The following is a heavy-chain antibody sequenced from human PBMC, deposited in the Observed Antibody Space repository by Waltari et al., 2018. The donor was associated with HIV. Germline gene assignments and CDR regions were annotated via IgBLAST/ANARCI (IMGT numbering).Heavy chain of an antibody. CDR1: GGSISTSSYY. D-gene: IGHD7-27*01. CDR2: IYYRGNT. CDR3: ARVARRGLVWGSPWYYGMDV. V-gene: IGHV4-39*01. J-gene: IGHJ6*02. Sequence: QLQLQESGPGLVKPSETLSLPCTVSGGSISTSSYYWGWIRQPPGKGLESIGNIYYRGNTFYNSSLNSRGTMSVDTSRNQFSLNLSSVTAADTAVYYCARVARRGLVWGSPWYYGMDVWGQGTTVTVSS.